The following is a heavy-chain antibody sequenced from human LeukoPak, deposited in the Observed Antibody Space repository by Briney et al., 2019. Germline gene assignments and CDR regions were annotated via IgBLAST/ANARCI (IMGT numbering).Heavy chain of an antibody. J-gene: IGHJ5*02. Sequence: ASVKVSCKASGGTFSSYDISWVRQAPGQGLEWMGGIIPMLGTPNYAQKFQGRVTITADKSTSTAYMELSSLRSEDTAVYYCARVVGYSYGYHWGQGTLVTVSS. V-gene: IGHV1-69*06. CDR3: ARVVGYSYGYH. D-gene: IGHD5-18*01. CDR2: IIPMLGTP. CDR1: GGTFSSYD.